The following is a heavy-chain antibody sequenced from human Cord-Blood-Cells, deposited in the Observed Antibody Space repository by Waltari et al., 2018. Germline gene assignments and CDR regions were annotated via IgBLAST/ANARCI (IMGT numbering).Heavy chain of an antibody. CDR2: ISSSSSYI. D-gene: IGHD4-17*01. CDR3: ARDGRDDYGDYHLPQNGLFDY. Sequence: EVQLVESGGGLVKPGGSLRLSCAASGFTFSSYSMNWVRQAPGKGLAWVSSISSSSSYIYYADSVKGRFTISRDNAKNSLYLQMNRLRAEDTAVYYCARDGRDDYGDYHLPQNGLFDYWGQGTLVTVSS. CDR1: GFTFSSYS. J-gene: IGHJ4*02. V-gene: IGHV3-21*01.